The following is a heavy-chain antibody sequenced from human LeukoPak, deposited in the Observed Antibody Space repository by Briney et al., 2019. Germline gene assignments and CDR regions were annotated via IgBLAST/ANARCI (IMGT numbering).Heavy chain of an antibody. Sequence: PGGSLRLSCAASGFTVSSNYMSWVRQAPGKGLEWVPVIFSGGTTYYADSVKGRFTISRDNSNNTVYLQMNSLRAEDTAVYYCAREGNYYEMDVWGQGTTVTVSS. V-gene: IGHV3-53*01. CDR2: IFSGGTT. J-gene: IGHJ6*02. CDR1: GFTVSSNY. CDR3: AREGNYYEMDV.